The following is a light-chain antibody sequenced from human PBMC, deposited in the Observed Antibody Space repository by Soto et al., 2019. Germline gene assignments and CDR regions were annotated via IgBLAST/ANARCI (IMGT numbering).Light chain of an antibody. CDR3: QSSESDTHVF. CDR2: EDN. V-gene: IGLV6-57*03. J-gene: IGLJ2*01. CDR1: SGSIASNF. Sequence: NFMLTQTHSVSASPGKTITISCTRSSGSIASNFVQWYQQRPGTAPTILIYEDNRRPSGVPGRFSGSIDSSSNSASLTISGLTAEDEGDYYCQSSESDTHVFFGGGTKLTVL.